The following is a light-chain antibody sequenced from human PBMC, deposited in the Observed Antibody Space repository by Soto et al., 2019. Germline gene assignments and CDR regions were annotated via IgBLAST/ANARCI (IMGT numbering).Light chain of an antibody. V-gene: IGKV1-5*03. CDR3: PQSDTYRS. CDR2: KAS. CDR1: QSISSW. Sequence: DIQLTQSPSTLSAFVGDRVTITCRASQSISSWLAWYQQKPGKAPKLLIYKASSLESGVPSRFSGSGSGTESTLTISSLQPDDFGTYYCPQSDTYRSFGQGTKVEIK. J-gene: IGKJ1*01.